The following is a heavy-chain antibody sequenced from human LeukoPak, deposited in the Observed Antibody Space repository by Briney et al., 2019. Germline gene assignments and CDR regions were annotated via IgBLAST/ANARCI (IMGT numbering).Heavy chain of an antibody. CDR1: GGSISSYY. Sequence: SETLSLTCTVSGGSISSYYWSWIRQPPGKGLEWIGYIYYSGSTNYNPSLKSRVTISVDTSKNQFSLKLSSVTAADTAVYYCARPPLRYDSSGYYYYMDVWGKGTTVTVSS. CDR3: ARPPLRYDSSGYYYYMDV. D-gene: IGHD3-22*01. V-gene: IGHV4-59*08. J-gene: IGHJ6*03. CDR2: IYYSGST.